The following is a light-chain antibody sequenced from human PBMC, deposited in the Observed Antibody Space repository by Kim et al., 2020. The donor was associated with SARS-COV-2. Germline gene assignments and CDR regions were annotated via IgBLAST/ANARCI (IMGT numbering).Light chain of an antibody. Sequence: GQPITISCTGTSSDVGGFNYVSWYQHHPGKAPKLMIYDVNKRPSGISNRFSGSKSGNTASLTISGLQAEDEADYYCSSYTSSSTLVFGVGTKVTVL. CDR2: DVN. CDR3: SSYTSSSTLV. J-gene: IGLJ3*02. CDR1: SSDVGGFNY. V-gene: IGLV2-14*03.